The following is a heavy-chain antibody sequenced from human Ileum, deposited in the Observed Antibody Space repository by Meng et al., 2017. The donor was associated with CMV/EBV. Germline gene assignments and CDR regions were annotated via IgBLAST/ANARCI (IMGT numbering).Heavy chain of an antibody. D-gene: IGHD3-9*01. V-gene: IGHV3-23*01. Sequence: TFSSYGLSWVREDLGRGLEWVSAVGADSAVTYYADSVKGRCTISRDNSKNILYLQMNSLGAEDTAVYYCAKGRVSYDGPGNSHRSFDSWGPGTLVTVSS. CDR3: AKGRVSYDGPGNSHRSFDS. CDR2: VGADSAVT. CDR1: TFSSYG. J-gene: IGHJ4*02.